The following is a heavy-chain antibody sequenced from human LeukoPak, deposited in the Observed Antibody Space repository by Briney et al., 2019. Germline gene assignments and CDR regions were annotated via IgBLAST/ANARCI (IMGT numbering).Heavy chain of an antibody. J-gene: IGHJ4*02. CDR2: ISGSGGST. D-gene: IGHD6-19*01. Sequence: GGSLRLSCAASGFTFSSYAMSWVRQAPGKGLEWVSAISGSGGSTYYADSVKGRFTISRVNSKNTLYLQMNSLRAEDTAVYYCAKDRFYSSGWYPWYFDYWGQGTLVTVSS. CDR1: GFTFSSYA. CDR3: AKDRFYSSGWYPWYFDY. V-gene: IGHV3-23*01.